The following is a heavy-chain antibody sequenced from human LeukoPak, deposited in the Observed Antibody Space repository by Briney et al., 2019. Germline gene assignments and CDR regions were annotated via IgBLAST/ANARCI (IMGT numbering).Heavy chain of an antibody. V-gene: IGHV3-30*18. CDR1: GFTFSRYG. CDR2: ISYDGSYK. J-gene: IGHJ4*02. Sequence: GGTLRLSCAASGFTFSRYGMHWVRQAPGKGLEWVAIISYDGSYKYYADSVKGRFTISRDNSKNTLYLQMNSLRAEDTAVYYCAKVSPEGGSYFDYWGQGTLVTVSS. D-gene: IGHD1-26*01. CDR3: AKVSPEGGSYFDY.